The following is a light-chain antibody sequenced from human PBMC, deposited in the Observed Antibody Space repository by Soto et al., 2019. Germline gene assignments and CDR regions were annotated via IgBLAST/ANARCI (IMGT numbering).Light chain of an antibody. CDR1: QGISSY. Sequence: DIQLTQSPSFMSASVGDRVTITCRASQGISSYLAWYQQKPGKAPKLLIYAESTLQSGVPSRFSGSGSGTEFTLTISSLQPEEFATYYCQQLNSYPLTFGGGTKVEIK. CDR2: AES. V-gene: IGKV1-9*01. J-gene: IGKJ4*01. CDR3: QQLNSYPLT.